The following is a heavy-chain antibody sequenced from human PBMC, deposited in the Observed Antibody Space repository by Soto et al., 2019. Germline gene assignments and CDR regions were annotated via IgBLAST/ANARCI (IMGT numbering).Heavy chain of an antibody. CDR1: GFSLTTSGVG. J-gene: IGHJ4*02. CDR3: AHRLTGSWFLDY. D-gene: IGHD6-13*01. V-gene: IGHV2-5*02. CDR2: IYLDDDK. Sequence: SGPTLVNPTQTLTLTCTFSGFSLTTSGVGVAWIRQPPGTALEWLALIYLDDDKRYSPSLKSRLTITKDISKNQVVLTMTNMDPVDTATYYCAHRLTGSWFLDYWGQGTLVTVSS.